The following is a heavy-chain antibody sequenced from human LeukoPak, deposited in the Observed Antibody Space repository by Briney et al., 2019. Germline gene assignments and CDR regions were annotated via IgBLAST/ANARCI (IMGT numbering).Heavy chain of an antibody. CDR3: AKLFYLWRDAADY. D-gene: IGHD3-3*01. CDR2: ISGSGGST. V-gene: IGHV3-23*01. Sequence: PGGSLRLSCAASGFTFSSYAISWVRQAPGKGLEWVSAISGSGGSTYYADSVKGRFTISGDNSKNTLYLQMNSLRAEDTAVYYCAKLFYLWRDAADYWGQGTLVTVSS. J-gene: IGHJ4*02. CDR1: GFTFSSYA.